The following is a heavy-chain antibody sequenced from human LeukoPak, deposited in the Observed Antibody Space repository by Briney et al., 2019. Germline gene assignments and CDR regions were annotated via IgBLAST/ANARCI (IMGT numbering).Heavy chain of an antibody. CDR2: MNPNSGNT. Sequence: GASVKVSCKASGYTFTGYYMHWVRQAPGQGREWMGWMNPNSGNTAYAQKFQGRLIMTRDTSTGTAYMELSSLRSEDTAVYYCARESGFYGSGSRYWGQGTLVTVSS. V-gene: IGHV1-8*02. CDR1: GYTFTGYY. D-gene: IGHD3-10*01. J-gene: IGHJ4*02. CDR3: ARESGFYGSGSRY.